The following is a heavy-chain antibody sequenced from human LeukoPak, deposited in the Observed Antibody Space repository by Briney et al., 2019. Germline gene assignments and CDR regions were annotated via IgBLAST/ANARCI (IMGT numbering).Heavy chain of an antibody. CDR1: GGSISGYY. V-gene: IGHV4-4*07. CDR2: ICSSGSA. Sequence: SETLSLTCTVSGGSISGYYWTWVGQPARRGREWIGRICSSGSANYNPSLKSRVTMSLDTSKNQFSLKLSSVTAADTAVYYCARCPVAAAGGFDYWGQGTLVTVSS. D-gene: IGHD6-13*01. J-gene: IGHJ4*02. CDR3: ARCPVAAAGGFDY.